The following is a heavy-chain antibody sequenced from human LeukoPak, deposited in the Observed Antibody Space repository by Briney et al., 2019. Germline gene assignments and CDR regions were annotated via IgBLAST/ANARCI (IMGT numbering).Heavy chain of an antibody. J-gene: IGHJ6*02. D-gene: IGHD3-10*01. CDR3: AKDIAMVRGVKDYYYGLDV. CDR2: ISGGGGNT. CDR1: GFPFSTYA. Sequence: GRSLRLSCAASGFPFSTYAMNWVRQAPGRGLEWVSTISGGGGNTFYADSVKGRFSISRDNSRNTLHLQMNSLRPEDTAVYYCAKDIAMVRGVKDYYYGLDVWGQGTTVTVSS. V-gene: IGHV3-23*01.